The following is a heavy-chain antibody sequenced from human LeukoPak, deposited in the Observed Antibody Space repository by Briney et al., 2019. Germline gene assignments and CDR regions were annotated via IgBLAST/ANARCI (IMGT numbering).Heavy chain of an antibody. CDR2: INHSGST. D-gene: IGHD5-24*01. V-gene: IGHV4-34*01. CDR1: GGSFSGYY. Sequence: SETLSLXCAVYGGSFSGYYWSWIRQPPGKGLEWIGEINHSGSTNYNPSLKSRVTISVDTSKNQFSLKLSSVTAADTAVYYCARVIYGYWVDYWGQGTLVTVSS. J-gene: IGHJ4*02. CDR3: ARVIYGYWVDY.